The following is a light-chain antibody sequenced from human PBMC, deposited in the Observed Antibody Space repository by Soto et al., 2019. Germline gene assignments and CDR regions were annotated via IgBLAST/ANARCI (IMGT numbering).Light chain of an antibody. CDR3: QQRNSYPRT. Sequence: IQLTKSPSFLSASLGDSVTITCQASQGINIFLAWFQQKPGKAPSLLISAASTLQSGVPSRFSGSGSETEFTLTITSLQTEDSATYYCQQRNSYPRTFGQGTKVDIK. CDR1: QGINIF. J-gene: IGKJ2*01. CDR2: AAS. V-gene: IGKV1-9*01.